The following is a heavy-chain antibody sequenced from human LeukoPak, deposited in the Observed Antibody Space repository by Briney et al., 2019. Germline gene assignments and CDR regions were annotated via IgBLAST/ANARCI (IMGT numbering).Heavy chain of an antibody. CDR1: GFTFSSYW. J-gene: IGHJ5*02. V-gene: IGHV3-7*01. CDR2: IKQDGSEK. D-gene: IGHD6-13*01. CDR3: ARDLPRPEIAAAASHWFDP. Sequence: PGGSLRLSCAASGFTFSSYWMSWVRQAPGKGLEWVANIKQDGSEKYYVDSVKGRFTTSRDNAKNSLYLQMNSLRAEDTAVYYCARDLPRPEIAAAASHWFDPWGQGTLVTVSS.